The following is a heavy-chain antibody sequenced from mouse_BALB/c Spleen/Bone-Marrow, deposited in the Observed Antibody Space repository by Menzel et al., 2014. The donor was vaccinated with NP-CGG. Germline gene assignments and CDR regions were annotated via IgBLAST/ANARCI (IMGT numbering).Heavy chain of an antibody. CDR2: IYPGDGDT. CDR1: GYAFSSYW. V-gene: IGHV1-80*01. Sequence: QVQLQQSGAELVRPGSSVKISCKASGYAFSSYWMNWVKQRPGQGLEWIGQIYPGDGDTNYNGKFKGKATLTADKSSSTAYMQLSSLTSEDSAVYFCARSRGYYVDHWGQGTTLTVSS. J-gene: IGHJ2*01. CDR3: ARSRGYYVDH.